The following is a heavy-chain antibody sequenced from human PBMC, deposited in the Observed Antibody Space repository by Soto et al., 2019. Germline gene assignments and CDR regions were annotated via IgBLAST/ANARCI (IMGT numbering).Heavy chain of an antibody. J-gene: IGHJ4*02. CDR3: AKDRLAGNFDY. V-gene: IGHV3-23*01. Sequence: PGGSLRLSCAASGFTFSSYSMNWVRQAPGKGLEWVATISATGGSTYYADSVKGRFTISRDNSKNTLYLQMNGLRVEDTAVYYCAKDRLAGNFDYWGQGTLFTVSS. CDR2: ISATGGST. CDR1: GFTFSSYS.